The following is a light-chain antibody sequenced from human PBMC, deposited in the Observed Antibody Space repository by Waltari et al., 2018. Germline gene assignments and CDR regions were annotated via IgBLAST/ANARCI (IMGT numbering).Light chain of an antibody. CDR2: GAS. V-gene: IGKV3-20*01. CDR3: QQYGTSSS. J-gene: IGKJ5*01. Sequence: EIVLTQSPGTLSLSPGERATLSCRASQSVYRNSLVWYQQKPGQAPRLLIYGASNRAAGIPDRFTGSGSGTDFTLTISRLEPEDFAVYYCQQYGTSSSFGQGTRLEIK. CDR1: QSVYRNS.